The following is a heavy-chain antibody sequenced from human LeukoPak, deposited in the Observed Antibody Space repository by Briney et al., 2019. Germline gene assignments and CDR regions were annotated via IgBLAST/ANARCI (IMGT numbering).Heavy chain of an antibody. D-gene: IGHD6-19*01. CDR3: ARVKRTSGWYAGY. CDR2: MNHSGST. V-gene: IGHV4-34*01. J-gene: IGHJ4*02. CDR1: GGSFSNYY. Sequence: SETLSLTCAVYGGSFSNYYWSWIRQPPGKGLEWIGEMNHSGSTNYNPSLKRRVTMSASPSKNRFSLNLTSVTDADAAVYYCARVKRTSGWYAGYWGQGTLVTVSS.